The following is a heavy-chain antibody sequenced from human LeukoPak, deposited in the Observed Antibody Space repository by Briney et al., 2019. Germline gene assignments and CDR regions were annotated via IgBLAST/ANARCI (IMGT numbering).Heavy chain of an antibody. Sequence: GGSLRLSCAASGFTFNSYAMNWVRQAPGKGLEWVSAISGNAITTFYADSVKGRFSISRDNSRNALYLQMNSLRAEDTAVYYCVKTDYSTGPYDHWGQGTLVTVSS. J-gene: IGHJ4*02. V-gene: IGHV3-23*01. D-gene: IGHD4-4*01. CDR2: ISGNAITT. CDR1: GFTFNSYA. CDR3: VKTDYSTGPYDH.